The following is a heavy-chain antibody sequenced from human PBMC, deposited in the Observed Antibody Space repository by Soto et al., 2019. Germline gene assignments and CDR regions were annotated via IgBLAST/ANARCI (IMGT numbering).Heavy chain of an antibody. J-gene: IGHJ4*02. Sequence: QVQLVQSGAEVKKPGSSVKVSCKASGGTFSSYAISWVRQAPGQGLEWMGGIIPIFGTANYAQKFQGRVTVPADESTGTALVELSSLGSEVTAVYYCARGSRLQLGSRFDYWGQGTLVTVSS. D-gene: IGHD5-18*01. V-gene: IGHV1-69*12. CDR3: ARGSRLQLGSRFDY. CDR1: GGTFSSYA. CDR2: IIPIFGTA.